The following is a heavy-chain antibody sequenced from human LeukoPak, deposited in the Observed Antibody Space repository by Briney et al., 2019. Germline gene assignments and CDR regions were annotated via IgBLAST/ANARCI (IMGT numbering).Heavy chain of an antibody. Sequence: SVKVSCKASGGTFSSYATSWVRQAPGQGLGWMGGIIPIFGTANYAQKFQGRVTITADESTSTAYMELSSLRSEDTAVYYCASEDCSGGSCHANGYFDYWGQGTLVTVSS. V-gene: IGHV1-69*13. J-gene: IGHJ4*02. D-gene: IGHD2-15*01. CDR2: IIPIFGTA. CDR3: ASEDCSGGSCHANGYFDY. CDR1: GGTFSSYA.